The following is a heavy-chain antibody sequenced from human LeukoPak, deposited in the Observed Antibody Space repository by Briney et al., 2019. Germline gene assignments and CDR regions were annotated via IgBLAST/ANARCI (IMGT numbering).Heavy chain of an antibody. CDR1: GFTFSSYI. CDR2: ITSSSSYI. J-gene: IGHJ6*02. D-gene: IGHD2-15*01. V-gene: IGHV3-21*01. Sequence: PGGSLRLSCAASGFTFSSYIINWVRQAPGKGLEWFSSITSSSSYIYYADSLKGRFTISRDNAKNSLYLQMNSLRAEDTAVYYCARDGGYCSGGSCYYYGMDVWGQGTTVTVSS. CDR3: ARDGGYCSGGSCYYYGMDV.